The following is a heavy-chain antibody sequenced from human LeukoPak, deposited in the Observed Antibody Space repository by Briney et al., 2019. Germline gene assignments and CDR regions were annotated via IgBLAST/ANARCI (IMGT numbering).Heavy chain of an antibody. Sequence: ASVKVSCKTSGYTFTSYDFNWVRQATGQGLEWMGWMSPNSGNTGYAQKFQGRVTMTRNTSISTAYLELSSLTSEDTAVYYCARGFSTGFFYYAMDVWGQGTTVTVS. CDR2: MSPNSGNT. D-gene: IGHD3-9*01. CDR3: ARGFSTGFFYYAMDV. V-gene: IGHV1-8*01. J-gene: IGHJ6*02. CDR1: GYTFTSYD.